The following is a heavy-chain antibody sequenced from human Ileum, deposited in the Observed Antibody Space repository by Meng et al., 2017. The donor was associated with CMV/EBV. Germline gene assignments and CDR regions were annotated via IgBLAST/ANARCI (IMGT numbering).Heavy chain of an antibody. J-gene: IGHJ5*02. Sequence: HLQESGPRLLQPAETLSLTCTVTGGSLTSSYWTWIRQPAGKGLEWIGRIHPTGTTDDNPSLRSRVSMSLDKSKNQFSLKLTSVTAADTAVYYCARAAARGVPVDLWGQGTLVTVSS. CDR1: GGSLTSSY. CDR2: IHPTGTT. CDR3: ARAAARGVPVDL. V-gene: IGHV4-4*07. D-gene: IGHD3-10*01.